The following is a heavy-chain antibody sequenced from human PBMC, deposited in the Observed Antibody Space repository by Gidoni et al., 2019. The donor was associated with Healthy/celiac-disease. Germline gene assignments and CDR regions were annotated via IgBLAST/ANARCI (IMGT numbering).Heavy chain of an antibody. CDR2: INPNSGGT. CDR1: GYTFTGYY. V-gene: IGHV1-2*02. Sequence: QVQLVQSGAEVKKPGASVKVSCKASGYTFTGYYMHWVRQAPGQGLEWMGWINPNSGGTNYAQKFQGRVTMTRVTSISTAYMELSRLRSDDTAVYYCAALYYDSSGWGGFDYWGQGTLVTVSS. D-gene: IGHD3-22*01. J-gene: IGHJ4*02. CDR3: AALYYDSSGWGGFDY.